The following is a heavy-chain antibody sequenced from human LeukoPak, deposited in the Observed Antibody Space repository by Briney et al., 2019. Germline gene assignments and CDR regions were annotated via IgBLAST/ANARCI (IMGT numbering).Heavy chain of an antibody. CDR2: IKHDGSDK. CDR3: ARVRSGYSHENYFDY. D-gene: IGHD5-18*01. J-gene: IGHJ4*02. Sequence: PGGSLRLSCAASGFTFSDYWMIWVRQAPGKGLEWVADIKHDGSDKYFVDSVKGRFTISRDNAKNSVHLQLNSLRAEDTAVYYCARVRSGYSHENYFDYWGQGTLVTVSS. CDR1: GFTFSDYW. V-gene: IGHV3-7*01.